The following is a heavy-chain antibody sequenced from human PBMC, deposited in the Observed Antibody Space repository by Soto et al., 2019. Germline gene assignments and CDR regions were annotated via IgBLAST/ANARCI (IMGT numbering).Heavy chain of an antibody. CDR3: AISLYRIAVAQATDY. CDR1: GGTISSYA. V-gene: IGHV1-69*06. CDR2: IIPIFGTA. J-gene: IGHJ4*02. D-gene: IGHD6-19*01. Sequence: SCKGCGGTISSYAISRVRQPPGQGIEWMGGIIPIFGTANYAQKFQGRVTITADKSTSTAYMALSSLRSEDTAVYYCAISLYRIAVAQATDYWGEGLLVT.